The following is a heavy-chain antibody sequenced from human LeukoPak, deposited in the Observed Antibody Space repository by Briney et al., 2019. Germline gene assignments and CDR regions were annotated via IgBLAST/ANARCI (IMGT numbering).Heavy chain of an antibody. Sequence: GGSPRLSCAASGFTFSSYAMHWIRQAPGKGLEWVAVISYDGSNKYYADSVKGRFTISRDNSKNTLYLQMNSLRAEDTAVYYCAKAPYYYDSSGSVSSPFQHWGQGTLVTVSS. CDR2: ISYDGSNK. D-gene: IGHD3-22*01. CDR3: AKAPYYYDSSGSVSSPFQH. CDR1: GFTFSSYA. J-gene: IGHJ1*01. V-gene: IGHV3-30-3*01.